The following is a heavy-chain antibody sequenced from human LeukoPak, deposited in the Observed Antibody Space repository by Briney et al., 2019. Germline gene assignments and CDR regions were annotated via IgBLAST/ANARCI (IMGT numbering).Heavy chain of an antibody. J-gene: IGHJ4*02. Sequence: RGSVRLSCAASGFTISSYDMHWVRQATGKGLEWVSAIGTTGDTHYPGSVKGRFAISRENAKNSLYLQMNSLRAGDTAVYYCARKDYRSGLGYWGQGTLVTDSS. CDR2: IGTTGDT. V-gene: IGHV3-13*04. CDR1: GFTISSYD. D-gene: IGHD3-10*01. CDR3: ARKDYRSGLGY.